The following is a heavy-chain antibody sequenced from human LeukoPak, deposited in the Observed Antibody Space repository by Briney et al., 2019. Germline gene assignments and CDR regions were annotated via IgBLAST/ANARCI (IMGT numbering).Heavy chain of an antibody. D-gene: IGHD2-15*01. CDR1: GGSISSSSYY. Sequence: SETLSLTCTVSGGSISSSSYYWGWIRQSPGKGLEWIGSIYYSGSTYYNPSLKSRVTISVDTSKNQFSLKLSSVTAADTAVYYCARTNSIYCSGGSCYYLEYWGQGTLVTVSS. CDR3: ARTNSIYCSGGSCYYLEY. CDR2: IYYSGST. J-gene: IGHJ4*02. V-gene: IGHV4-39*07.